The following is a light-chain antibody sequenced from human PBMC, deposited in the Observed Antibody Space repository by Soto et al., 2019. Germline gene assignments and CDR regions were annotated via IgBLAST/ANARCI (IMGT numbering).Light chain of an antibody. Sequence: EIVMTQSPATLSVSPGESATLSCRASQSVSGNLAWYQQKPGQAPRLLIYGASTRATGIPARFSGSGSGTELTLTISSLQSEDFAAYYCQQYTNWPPLTFGGGTKVEIK. J-gene: IGKJ4*01. V-gene: IGKV3-15*01. CDR3: QQYTNWPPLT. CDR1: QSVSGN. CDR2: GAS.